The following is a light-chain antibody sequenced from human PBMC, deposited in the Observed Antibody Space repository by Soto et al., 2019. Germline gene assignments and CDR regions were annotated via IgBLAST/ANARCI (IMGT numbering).Light chain of an antibody. CDR1: QSISSW. CDR3: QQYGSSGT. V-gene: IGKV1-5*03. Sequence: DIQMTQSPSTLSASVGDRVTITCRASQSISSWLAWYQQKPGKAPKLLIYKATSLESGGPSRFSGSGSGTDFTLTISRLEPEDFAVYYCQQYGSSGTFGQGTKVDIK. J-gene: IGKJ1*01. CDR2: KAT.